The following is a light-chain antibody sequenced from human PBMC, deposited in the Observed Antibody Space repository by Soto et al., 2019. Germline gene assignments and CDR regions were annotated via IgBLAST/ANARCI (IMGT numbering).Light chain of an antibody. V-gene: IGKV1-6*01. J-gene: IGKJ1*01. Sequence: AIQLTQSPSSLSASVGDRVSITCRASQGIRNDLGWYQHKPGKDPKLLIHGAYSLQSGVPSRFSGSASGTEFTLTISSLQPEDLASYYCLQDHSYPWTFGQGTKVEI. CDR2: GAY. CDR1: QGIRND. CDR3: LQDHSYPWT.